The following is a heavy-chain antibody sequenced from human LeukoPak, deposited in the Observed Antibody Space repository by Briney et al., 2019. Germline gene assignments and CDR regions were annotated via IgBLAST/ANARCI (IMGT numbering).Heavy chain of an antibody. J-gene: IGHJ4*02. V-gene: IGHV4-34*01. CDR2: INHSGST. CDR1: GGSFSGYY. D-gene: IGHD1-20*01. Sequence: SETLSLTCAVYGGSFSGYYWRWIRQPPGKGLEWIGEINHSGSTNYNPSLKSRVTISVDTPKNQFSLKLSSVTAADTAVFYCARRLSITGIPGELDYWGQGTLVTVSS. CDR3: ARRLSITGIPGELDY.